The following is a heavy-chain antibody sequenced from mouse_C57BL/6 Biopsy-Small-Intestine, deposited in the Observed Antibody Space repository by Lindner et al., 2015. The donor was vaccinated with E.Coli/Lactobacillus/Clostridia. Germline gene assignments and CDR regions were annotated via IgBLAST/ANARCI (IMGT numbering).Heavy chain of an antibody. D-gene: IGHD2-10*01. Sequence: VQLQESGGRLVQPKGSLKLSCAASGFSFNTYAMNWVRQAPGKGLEWVARIRSKSNNYATYYADSVKDRFTISRDDSESMLYLQMNNLKTEDTAMYYCVAYFYAMDYWGQGTSVTVSS. J-gene: IGHJ4*01. V-gene: IGHV10-1*01. CDR3: VAYFYAMDY. CDR1: GFSFNTYA. CDR2: IRSKSNNYAT.